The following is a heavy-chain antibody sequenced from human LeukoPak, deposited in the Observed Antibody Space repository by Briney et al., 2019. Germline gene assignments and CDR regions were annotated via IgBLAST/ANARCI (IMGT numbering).Heavy chain of an antibody. J-gene: IGHJ4*02. CDR2: IKEDGSEK. V-gene: IGHV3-7*03. D-gene: IGHD3-16*01. CDR3: ARTLRGGGALDY. Sequence: RGGSLRLSCAASGFTFSSYSMNWVRQAPGKGLEWVANIKEDGSEKYYVDSVKGRFTISRDNAKNSLFLQMNSLRAEDTAVYYCARTLRGGGALDYWGQGTLVTVSS. CDR1: GFTFSSYS.